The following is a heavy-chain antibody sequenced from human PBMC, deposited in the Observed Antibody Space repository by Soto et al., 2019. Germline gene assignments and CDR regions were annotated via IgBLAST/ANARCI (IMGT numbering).Heavy chain of an antibody. V-gene: IGHV3-30-3*01. J-gene: IGHJ5*02. CDR1: GFTFSSYA. CDR2: ISYDGSNK. Sequence: GGSLRLSCAASGFTFSSYAMHWVRQAPGKGLEWVAVISYDGSNKYYADSVKGRFTISRDNSKNTLYLQMNSLRAEDTAVYYCAQRYFDWLPWFDPWGQGTLVTVSS. D-gene: IGHD3-9*01. CDR3: AQRYFDWLPWFDP.